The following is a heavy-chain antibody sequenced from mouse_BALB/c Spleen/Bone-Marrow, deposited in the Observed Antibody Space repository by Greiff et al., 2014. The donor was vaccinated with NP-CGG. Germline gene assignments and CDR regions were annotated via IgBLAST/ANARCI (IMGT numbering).Heavy chain of an antibody. V-gene: IGHV1S56*01. CDR3: ARWGNYGDYAMDY. J-gene: IGHJ4*01. D-gene: IGHD2-1*01. Sequence: QVQLQQSGPGLVKPGASVRISCKASGYTFTSYYIHWVKQRPGQGLEWIGWIYPGNVNTKYNEKFKGKATLTADKSSSTAYMQLSSLTSEDSAVYFCARWGNYGDYAMDYWGQGTSVTVSS. CDR1: GYTFTSYY. CDR2: IYPGNVNT.